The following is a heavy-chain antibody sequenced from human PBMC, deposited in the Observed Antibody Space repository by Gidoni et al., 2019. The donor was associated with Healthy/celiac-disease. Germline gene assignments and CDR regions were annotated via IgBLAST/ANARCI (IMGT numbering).Heavy chain of an antibody. V-gene: IGHV4-34*01. CDR3: ARGRPNTRQKNWFDP. CDR1: GGSFSGYY. Sequence: QVQLQQWGAGLLKPSETLSLTCAVYGGSFSGYYWSWIRQPPGKGLEWIGEINHSGSTNYNPSLKSRVTISVDTSKNQFSLKLSSVTAADTAVYYCARGRPNTRQKNWFDPWGQGTLVTVSS. J-gene: IGHJ5*02. CDR2: INHSGST.